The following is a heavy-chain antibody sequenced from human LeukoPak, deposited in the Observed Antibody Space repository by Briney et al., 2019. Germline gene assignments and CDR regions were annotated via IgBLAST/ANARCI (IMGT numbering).Heavy chain of an antibody. Sequence: SETLSLTCTVSGGSISSYYWSWIRQPPGKGLEWIGYIYYSGSTNYNPSLKSRVTISVDPSKNQFSLKLSSVTAADTAVYYCVGQDYGGTFDYWGQGTLVTVSS. D-gene: IGHD4-17*01. CDR1: GGSISSYY. CDR2: IYYSGST. CDR3: VGQDYGGTFDY. J-gene: IGHJ4*02. V-gene: IGHV4-59*08.